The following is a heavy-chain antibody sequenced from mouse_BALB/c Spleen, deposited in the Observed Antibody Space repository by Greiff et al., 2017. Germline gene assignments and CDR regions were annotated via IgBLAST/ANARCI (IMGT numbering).Heavy chain of an antibody. Sequence: QVQLQQSGAELMKPGASVKISCKATGYTFSSYWIEWVKQRPGHGLEWIGEILPGSGSTNYNEKFKGKATFTADTSSNTAYMQLSSLTSEDSAVYYCARSKYGNLFAYWGQGTLVTVSA. J-gene: IGHJ3*01. CDR2: ILPGSGST. CDR1: GYTFSSYW. CDR3: ARSKYGNLFAY. D-gene: IGHD2-10*02. V-gene: IGHV1-9*01.